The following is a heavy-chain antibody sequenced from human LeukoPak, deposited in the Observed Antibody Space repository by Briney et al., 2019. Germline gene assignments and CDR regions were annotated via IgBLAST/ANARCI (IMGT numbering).Heavy chain of an antibody. CDR1: GFTFSSYA. D-gene: IGHD5-18*01. Sequence: GGSLRLSCAASGFTFSSYAMSWARQAPGKGLEWVSAISGSGGSTSYAGSVKGRFTISRDNSKNTLYLQMNSLRAEDTAVYYCAKDGHTAMVIFFDYWGQGTLVTVPS. CDR2: ISGSGGST. V-gene: IGHV3-23*01. CDR3: AKDGHTAMVIFFDY. J-gene: IGHJ4*02.